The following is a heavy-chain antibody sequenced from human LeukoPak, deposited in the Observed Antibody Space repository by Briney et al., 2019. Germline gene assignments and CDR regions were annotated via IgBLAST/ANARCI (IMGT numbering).Heavy chain of an antibody. V-gene: IGHV3-21*01. CDR3: ARERYSTGTDV. D-gene: IGHD2-21*01. CDR1: GFIFSNYN. CDR2: ISGSSCKI. J-gene: IGHJ6*01. Sequence: KTGGSLRLPCAASGFIFSNYNMNWVRQAPGKGLERVSFISGSSCKIYYADSVEGRFSISRGNAQNSLFDQMNSQEAVDKAGLYWARERYSTGTDVSGEGTTVTASS.